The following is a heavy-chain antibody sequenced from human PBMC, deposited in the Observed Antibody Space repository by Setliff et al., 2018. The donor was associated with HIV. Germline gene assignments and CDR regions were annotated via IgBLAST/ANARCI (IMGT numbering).Heavy chain of an antibody. V-gene: IGHV4-59*01. D-gene: IGHD3-9*01. Sequence: PSETLSLTCTVSGDSISIYYWSWIRQPPGKGLEWIGYIYYTGITTYNLSLKSRVTISVDTSKNQFSLKLSSVTAADTAVYYCARGGYYDILTGYSNGFDYWGQGTLVTVSS. CDR2: IYYTGIT. CDR1: GDSISIYY. CDR3: ARGGYYDILTGYSNGFDY. J-gene: IGHJ4*02.